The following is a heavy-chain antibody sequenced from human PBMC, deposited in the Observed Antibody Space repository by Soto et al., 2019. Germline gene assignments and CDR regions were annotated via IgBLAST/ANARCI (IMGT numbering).Heavy chain of an antibody. D-gene: IGHD3-3*01. Sequence: EVQLVESGGGLVQPGGSLKLSCAASGFTFSGSAMHWVRQASGKGLEWVGRIRSKANSYATAYAASVKGRFTISRDDSKNTAYLQMNSLTTEDTAVYYCTRLYYDFWSGYIQSDQFDYWGQGTLVTVSS. V-gene: IGHV3-73*01. CDR2: IRSKANSYAT. CDR3: TRLYYDFWSGYIQSDQFDY. CDR1: GFTFSGSA. J-gene: IGHJ4*02.